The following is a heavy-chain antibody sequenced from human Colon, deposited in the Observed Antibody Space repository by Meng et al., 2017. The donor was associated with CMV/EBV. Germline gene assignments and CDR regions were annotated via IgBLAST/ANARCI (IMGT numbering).Heavy chain of an antibody. CDR1: GYSFTTYH. V-gene: IGHV1-46*01. D-gene: IGHD3/OR15-3a*01. CDR2: FYNTVGGT. Sequence: SCKAAGYSFTTYHIHWVRQAPGQGLEWLGTFYNTVGGTNYAQKFQGRITMTRDTSASTVYFELSSLTSEDTAMYYCAREAPGTVNFDLWGQGTLVTVSS. J-gene: IGHJ4*02. CDR3: AREAPGTVNFDL.